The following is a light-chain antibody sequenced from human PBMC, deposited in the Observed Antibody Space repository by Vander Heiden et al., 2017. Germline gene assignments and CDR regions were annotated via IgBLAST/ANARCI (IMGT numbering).Light chain of an antibody. CDR1: QGISSN. V-gene: IGKV1-16*02. Sequence: DIQMTQSPSSLSASVGDRVTITCRASQGISSNLAWFQQKPGKPPKSLIYAASSLQSGVPSKFSGSGSGTDFTLTISILQPEDFATYYCQQYNSYPLTFGGGTKVEIK. J-gene: IGKJ4*01. CDR2: AAS. CDR3: QQYNSYPLT.